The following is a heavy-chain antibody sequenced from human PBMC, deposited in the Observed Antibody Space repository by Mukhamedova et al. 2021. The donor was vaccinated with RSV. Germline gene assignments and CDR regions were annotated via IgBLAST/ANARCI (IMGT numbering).Heavy chain of an antibody. V-gene: IGHV3-23*01. Sequence: AMNWVRQAPGKGLEWVSTISAGGGTTYYADSVQGRFTISTDPSNNMFFLQMNSLRAEDTATYYCARRGPNRGVFYYLGQGTPVTV. CDR2: ISAGGGTT. D-gene: IGHD3-10*01. J-gene: IGHJ4*02. CDR3: ARRGPNRGVFYY. CDR1: A.